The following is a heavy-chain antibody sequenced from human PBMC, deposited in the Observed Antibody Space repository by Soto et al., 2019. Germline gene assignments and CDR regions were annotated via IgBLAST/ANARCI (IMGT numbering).Heavy chain of an antibody. CDR3: ARGLYGSGSEGAFDP. V-gene: IGHV1-8*01. CDR2: MNPNSGNT. CDR1: GYTFTSYD. J-gene: IGHJ5*02. D-gene: IGHD3-10*01. Sequence: QVQLVQSGAEVKKPGASVKVSCKASGYTFTSYDINWVRQATGQGLETMGWMNPNSGNTGYAQNVKGRVTISRNTSISTAYMELSSLRAEDTDVYYCARGLYGSGSEGAFDPWGQGTMVTVSS.